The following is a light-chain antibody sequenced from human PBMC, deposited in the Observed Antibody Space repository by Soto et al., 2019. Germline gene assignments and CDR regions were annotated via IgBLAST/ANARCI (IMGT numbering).Light chain of an antibody. CDR3: SSYAGSNNLV. V-gene: IGLV2-8*01. J-gene: IGLJ2*01. CDR1: SSDVGGYNY. CDR2: EVI. Sequence: QSALTQPPSASGSPGQSVTISCTGTSSDVGGYNYVSWYQQYPGKAPKLLIYEVIKRPSGVPDRLSGSKSGNTASLTVSGLQAEDEADYYCSSYAGSNNLVFGGGTKLTV.